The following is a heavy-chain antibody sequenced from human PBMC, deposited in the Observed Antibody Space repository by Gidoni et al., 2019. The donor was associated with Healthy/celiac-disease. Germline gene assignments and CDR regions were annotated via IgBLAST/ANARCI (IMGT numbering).Heavy chain of an antibody. J-gene: IGHJ6*02. Sequence: QVQLVESGGGVVQPGRSLRLSCADSGFTFSSYAMHWVRQAPGKGLEWVAVISYDGSNKYYADSVKGRFTISRDNSKNTLYLQMNSLRAEDTAVYYCARDREARVAGLYGMDVWGQGTTVTVSS. CDR2: ISYDGSNK. D-gene: IGHD6-19*01. CDR3: ARDREARVAGLYGMDV. V-gene: IGHV3-30*04. CDR1: GFTFSSYA.